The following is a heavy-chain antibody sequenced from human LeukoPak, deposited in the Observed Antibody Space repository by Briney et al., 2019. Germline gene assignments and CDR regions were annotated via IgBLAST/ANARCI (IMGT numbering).Heavy chain of an antibody. CDR3: AREVRYYYYMDV. J-gene: IGHJ6*03. V-gene: IGHV3-7*01. CDR1: GFTFSDHY. CDR2: IKQDGSEK. Sequence: PGGSLRLSCAASGFTFSDHYMDWVRQAPGKGLEWVANIKQDGSEKYYVDSVKGRFTISRDNAKNSLYLQMNSLRAEDTAVYYCAREVRYYYYMDVWGKGTTVTVSS.